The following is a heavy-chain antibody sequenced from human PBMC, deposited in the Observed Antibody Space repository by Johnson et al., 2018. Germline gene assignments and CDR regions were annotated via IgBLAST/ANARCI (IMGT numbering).Heavy chain of an antibody. V-gene: IGHV1-69*02. D-gene: IGHD3-10*01. J-gene: IGHJ3*02. Sequence: QVQLVESGAEVKKPGSSVKVSCKASGGTFSSHSISWVRQAPGQGLEWMGRTVPMHGITSYAQKFQGRVTITADKSTNTAYMELSSLRSEDTAVYYWARSNYYGSDYFNSFDIWGQGTMVTVSS. CDR1: GGTFSSHS. CDR3: ARSNYYGSDYFNSFDI. CDR2: TVPMHGIT.